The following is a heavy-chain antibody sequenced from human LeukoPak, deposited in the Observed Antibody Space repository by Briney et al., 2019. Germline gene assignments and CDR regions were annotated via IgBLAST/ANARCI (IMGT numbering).Heavy chain of an antibody. Sequence: GGSLRLSCAASGFTFSSYAMSWVRQAPGKGLEWVGRIRSKTDGGTTDYAAPVTGRFTISRDDSKNTLYLQMNSLKTEDTAVYHCTIDRYSSSWSWGQGTLVIVSS. V-gene: IGHV3-15*01. CDR2: IRSKTDGGTT. CDR3: TIDRYSSSWS. CDR1: GFTFSSYA. J-gene: IGHJ5*02. D-gene: IGHD6-13*01.